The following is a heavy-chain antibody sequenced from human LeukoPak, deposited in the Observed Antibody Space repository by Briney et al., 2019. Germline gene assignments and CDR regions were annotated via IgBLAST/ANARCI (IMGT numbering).Heavy chain of an antibody. CDR2: ISYDGSNK. Sequence: GRSLRLSCAASGFTFSSYAMHWVRQAPGKGLEWVAVISYDGSNKYYADSVKGRFTISRDNAKNSLYLQMNSLRAEDTAVYYCARELQTSYDILTGYYTQGFDYWGQGTLVTVSS. J-gene: IGHJ4*02. CDR3: ARELQTSYDILTGYYTQGFDY. V-gene: IGHV3-30-3*01. CDR1: GFTFSSYA. D-gene: IGHD3-9*01.